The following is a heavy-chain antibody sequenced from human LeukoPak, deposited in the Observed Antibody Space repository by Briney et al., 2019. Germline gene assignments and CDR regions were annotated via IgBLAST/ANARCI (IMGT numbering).Heavy chain of an antibody. CDR3: ARAFVVVVPAANWFDP. CDR1: GYSISSGYY. D-gene: IGHD2-2*01. Sequence: SQTQSLTCAVSGYSISSGYYWGWIRQPPGKGLEWIGSIYHSGSTYYNPSLKRRVTISVDTSKNQFSLKLSSVTAADTAVYYCARAFVVVVPAANWFDPWGQGTLVTVSS. J-gene: IGHJ5*02. CDR2: IYHSGST. V-gene: IGHV4-38-2*01.